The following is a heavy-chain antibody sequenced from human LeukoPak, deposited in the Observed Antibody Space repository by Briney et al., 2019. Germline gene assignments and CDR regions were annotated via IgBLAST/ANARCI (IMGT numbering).Heavy chain of an antibody. V-gene: IGHV3-49*04. CDR2: TRSKVYRGST. CDR1: GLSFGDSA. D-gene: IGHD3-16*01. J-gene: IGHJ4*02. CDR3: ARGERDFDY. Sequence: PGGSLRLSCRFSGLSFGDSAVTWVRQAPGKGLEWVGCTRSKVYRGSTEYAASVKDRFIISRDESKSIAYLQMDRLRTEDTAVYYCARGERDFDYWGQGTLVTVSS.